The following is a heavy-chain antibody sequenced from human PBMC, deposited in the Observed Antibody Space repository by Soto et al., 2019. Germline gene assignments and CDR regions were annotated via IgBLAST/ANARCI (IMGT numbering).Heavy chain of an antibody. CDR1: GYTFTTYG. D-gene: IGHD3-10*01. CDR3: TRGGSAPYYYYGMDA. V-gene: IGHV1-18*01. Sequence: ASVKVSCKASGYTFTTYGISWVRQAPGQGLEWMGWINTHNGNTNYAQNRQGRVIMTADTSTSTAYMELRSLRSDDTAVYYCTRGGSAPYYYYGMDAWGQGSTVTVSS. CDR2: INTHNGNT. J-gene: IGHJ6*02.